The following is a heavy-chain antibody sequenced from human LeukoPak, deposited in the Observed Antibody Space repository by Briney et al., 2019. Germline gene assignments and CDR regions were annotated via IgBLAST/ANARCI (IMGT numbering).Heavy chain of an antibody. D-gene: IGHD6-19*01. V-gene: IGHV4-34*01. J-gene: IGHJ4*02. CDR2: INHSGST. CDR1: GGSFSGYY. Sequence: SETLSLTCAVYGGSFSGYYWSWIRQPPGKGLEWIGEINHSGSTNYNSSLKSRVTISVDTSKNQFSLKLSSVPAADTAVYYCARGPSAVAGLSRWGQGTLVTVSS. CDR3: ARGPSAVAGLSR.